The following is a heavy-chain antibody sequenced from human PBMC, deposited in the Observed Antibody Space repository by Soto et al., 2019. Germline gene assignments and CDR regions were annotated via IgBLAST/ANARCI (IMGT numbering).Heavy chain of an antibody. D-gene: IGHD3-3*01. Sequence: GGSLRLSCAASGFTFSNAWMSWVRQAPGKGLEWVGRIKSKTDGGTTDYAAPVKGRFTISRDDSKNTLYPQMNSLKTEDTAVYYCTTAYDFWSGYPKPGYNWFDPWGQGTLVTVSS. CDR1: GFTFSNAW. CDR2: IKSKTDGGTT. V-gene: IGHV3-15*01. CDR3: TTAYDFWSGYPKPGYNWFDP. J-gene: IGHJ5*02.